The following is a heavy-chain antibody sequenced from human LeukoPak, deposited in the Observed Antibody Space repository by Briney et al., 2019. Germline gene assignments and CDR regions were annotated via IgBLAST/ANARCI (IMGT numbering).Heavy chain of an antibody. Sequence: ASVKVSCKASGYTFTSYGISWVRQAPGQGLEWMGWISAYNGNTNYAQKLQGRVTMTTDTSTSTVYMELSSLRSEDTAVYYCARDTYYYDSSGSTQTYYFDYWGQGTLVTVSS. CDR3: ARDTYYYDSSGSTQTYYFDY. J-gene: IGHJ4*02. CDR1: GYTFTSYG. D-gene: IGHD3-22*01. V-gene: IGHV1-18*01. CDR2: ISAYNGNT.